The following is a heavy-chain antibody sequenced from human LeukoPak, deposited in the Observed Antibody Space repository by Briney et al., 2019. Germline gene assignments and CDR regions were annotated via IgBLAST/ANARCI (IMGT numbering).Heavy chain of an antibody. CDR3: ARAYVWGSYRYTGGFDY. Sequence: GASVKVSCKASGYTFTSYGISWVRQAPGQGLEWMGWINPNSGGTNYAQKFQGRVTMTRDTSISTAYMELSRLRSDDTAVYYCARAYVWGSYRYTGGFDYWGQGTLVTVSS. J-gene: IGHJ4*02. V-gene: IGHV1-2*02. CDR1: GYTFTSYG. D-gene: IGHD3-16*02. CDR2: INPNSGGT.